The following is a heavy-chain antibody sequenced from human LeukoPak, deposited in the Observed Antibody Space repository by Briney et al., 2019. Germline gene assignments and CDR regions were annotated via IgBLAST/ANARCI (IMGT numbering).Heavy chain of an antibody. CDR3: AREKGSSNYDS. Sequence: GGSLRLSCAASGFTFNTYWIHWVRQVPGKGLVWVSRINGDGSSTAYADSVKGRFTISRDNAKNTLYLQMDSLRAEDTAVYYCAREKGSSNYDSWGQGTLVTVSS. CDR2: INGDGSST. D-gene: IGHD4-11*01. CDR1: GFTFNTYW. V-gene: IGHV3-74*03. J-gene: IGHJ5*01.